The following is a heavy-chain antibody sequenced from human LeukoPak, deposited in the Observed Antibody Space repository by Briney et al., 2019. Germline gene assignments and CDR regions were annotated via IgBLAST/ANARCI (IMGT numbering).Heavy chain of an antibody. CDR2: ASVSSRTGYR. V-gene: IGHV3-23*01. J-gene: IGHJ4*02. CDR3: AKDLPPNDF. Sequence: PGGSLRLSCTDSGFRLSDYAMNWVRQAPGKGLEWVSSASVSSRTGYRDYADSVKGRFTISRDNSENTLYLQMSSLRADDTAVYYCAKDLPPNDFWGQGTLVTVSS. CDR1: GFRLSDYA.